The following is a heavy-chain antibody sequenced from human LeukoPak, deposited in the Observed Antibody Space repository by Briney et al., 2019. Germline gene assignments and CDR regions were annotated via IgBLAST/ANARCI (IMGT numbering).Heavy chain of an antibody. V-gene: IGHV3-64*01. Sequence: GGSLRLSCAASGFTFSSYAMHWVRQAPGKGLEYVSAISSNGGSTYYANSVKGRFTISRDNSKNTPYLQMGSLRAEDMAVYYCARVDYDSSGYPDYWGQGTLVTVSS. CDR3: ARVDYDSSGYPDY. D-gene: IGHD3-22*01. J-gene: IGHJ4*02. CDR2: ISSNGGST. CDR1: GFTFSSYA.